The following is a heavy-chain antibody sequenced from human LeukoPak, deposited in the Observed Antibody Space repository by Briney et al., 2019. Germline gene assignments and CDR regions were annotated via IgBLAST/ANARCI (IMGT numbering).Heavy chain of an antibody. CDR3: AKRPAYDSSGSVRDY. J-gene: IGHJ4*02. CDR2: ISGSGGST. D-gene: IGHD3-22*01. CDR1: GFTFSSYA. Sequence: GGSLRLSCAASGFTFSSYAMSWVRQAPGKGLEWVSAISGSGGSTYYADSLKGRFTISRDNPRNTLYLQMNSLRAEDTAVYYCAKRPAYDSSGSVRDYWGQGTLVTVSS. V-gene: IGHV3-23*01.